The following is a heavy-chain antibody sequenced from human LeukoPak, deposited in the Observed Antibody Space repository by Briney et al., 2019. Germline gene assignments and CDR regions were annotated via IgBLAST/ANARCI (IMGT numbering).Heavy chain of an antibody. J-gene: IGHJ4*02. CDR2: IYHSGST. V-gene: IGHV4-38-2*01. Sequence: SETLSLTCAVSGYSISSGYYWGWIRQPPGKGLEWIGSIYHSGSTYYNPSLKSRDTISVDTSKNQFSLKLSSVTAADTAVYYCARQSGYSSGWPFDYWGQGTLVTVSS. CDR1: GYSISSGYY. D-gene: IGHD6-19*01. CDR3: ARQSGYSSGWPFDY.